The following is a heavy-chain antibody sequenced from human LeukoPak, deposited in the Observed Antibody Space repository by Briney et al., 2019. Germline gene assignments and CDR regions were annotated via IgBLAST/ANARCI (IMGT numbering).Heavy chain of an antibody. D-gene: IGHD3-3*01. CDR3: AKGGQNYDFWRFDY. Sequence: HPGGSLRLSCEASGFTFSTYSTNWVRQAPGKGLEWVSSISGSGGSTYYADSVKGRFSISRDNSKNTLDLQMTGLRAEDTALYYCAKGGQNYDFWRFDYWGQGTLVTVSS. J-gene: IGHJ4*02. CDR1: GFTFSTYS. CDR2: ISGSGGST. V-gene: IGHV3-23*01.